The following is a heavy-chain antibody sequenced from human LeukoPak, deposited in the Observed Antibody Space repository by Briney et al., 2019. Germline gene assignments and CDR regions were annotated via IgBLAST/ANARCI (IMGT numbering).Heavy chain of an antibody. J-gene: IGHJ3*02. D-gene: IGHD3-10*01. CDR2: IYYSGST. V-gene: IGHV4-31*03. CDR3: ARSYGSGSYYDRNAFDI. CDR1: GGSISSGGYY. Sequence: PSETLSLTCTVSGGSISSGGYYWSWIRQHPGKGLEWIGYIYYSGSTYYNPSLKSRVTISVDTSKNQFSLKLSSVTAADTAVYYCARSYGSGSYYDRNAFDIWGQGTMVTVSS.